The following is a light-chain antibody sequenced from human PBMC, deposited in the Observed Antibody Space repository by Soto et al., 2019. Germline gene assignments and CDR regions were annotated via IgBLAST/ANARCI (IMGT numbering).Light chain of an antibody. CDR3: QRYDASPYT. CDR2: GAS. V-gene: IGKV3-20*01. Sequence: EIVLTQSPGTLSLSPGERATLSCRASQLVGGSDLAWYQQKHGQAPRLIIYGASNVAPGIPDRFSGSGSGTDFTLTIGRLEPDDFAVDYCQRYDASPYTFGQGTKVEIK. CDR1: QLVGGSD. J-gene: IGKJ2*01.